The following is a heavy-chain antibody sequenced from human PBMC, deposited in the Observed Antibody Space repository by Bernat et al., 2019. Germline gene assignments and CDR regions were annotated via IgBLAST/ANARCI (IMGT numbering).Heavy chain of an antibody. CDR2: IYYSGST. CDR1: GGSISSGGYY. CDR3: ARGRDYGDYDPHFDY. Sequence: QVQLQESGPGLVKPSQTLSLTCTVSGGSISSGGYYWCWIRQHPGKGLEWIGYIYYSGSTYYNPSLKSRVTISVDTSKNQFSLKLSSVTAADTAVYYCARGRDYGDYDPHFDYWGQGTLVTVSS. D-gene: IGHD4-17*01. J-gene: IGHJ4*02. V-gene: IGHV4-31*03.